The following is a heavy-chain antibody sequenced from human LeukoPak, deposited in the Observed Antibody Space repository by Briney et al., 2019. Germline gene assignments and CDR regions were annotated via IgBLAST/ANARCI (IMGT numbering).Heavy chain of an antibody. D-gene: IGHD2-2*01. J-gene: IGHJ6*04. CDR3: ARGPRYCSSTSCFRSFFYYYYGMDV. V-gene: IGHV4-34*01. CDR2: INHSGST. Sequence: PSETLSLTCAVYGGSFSGYYWSWIRQPPGKGLEWIGEINHSGSTNYNPSLKSRVTISVDTSKNQFSLKLSSVTAADTAVYYRARGPRYCSSTSCFRSFFYYYYGMDVWGKGTTVTVSS. CDR1: GGSFSGYY.